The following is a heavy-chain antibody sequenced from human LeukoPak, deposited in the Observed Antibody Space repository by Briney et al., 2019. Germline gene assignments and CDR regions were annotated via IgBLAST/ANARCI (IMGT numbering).Heavy chain of an antibody. Sequence: GGSLRLSCAGSGFTFSSYSMNWVRQAPGKGLEWVSSIDDSSSHIYYADSVKGRFTISRDNTKSSLYLQMNSLRAEDMAVYYCARGYCGGDCYGDWGQGTLVTVSS. V-gene: IGHV3-21*01. J-gene: IGHJ1*01. D-gene: IGHD2-21*02. CDR1: GFTFSSYS. CDR2: IDDSSSHI. CDR3: ARGYCGGDCYGD.